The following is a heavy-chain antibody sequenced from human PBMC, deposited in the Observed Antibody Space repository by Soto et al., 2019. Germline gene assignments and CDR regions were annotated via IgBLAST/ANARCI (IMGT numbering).Heavy chain of an antibody. Sequence: QVQLVQSGAEVKKPGASMKVSCKASGYTFSSYGISWVRQAPGQGLEWMGWISSYNGDTNYAQKFQGRVTVTTDTSTTTAYMEVRSLRSDDTAVYYCARASTTMAGTRYFVHWGQGTLVTVSS. D-gene: IGHD6-19*01. CDR1: GYTFSSYG. V-gene: IGHV1-18*01. CDR2: ISSYNGDT. CDR3: ARASTTMAGTRYFVH. J-gene: IGHJ1*01.